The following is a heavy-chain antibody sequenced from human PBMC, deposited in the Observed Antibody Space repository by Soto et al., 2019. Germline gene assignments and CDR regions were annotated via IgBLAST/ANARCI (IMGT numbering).Heavy chain of an antibody. V-gene: IGHV3-23*01. Sequence: GGSVRLSCAASGFSFSSYAMGWVRQAPGKGLEWVSAISGSGGSTYYADSVKGRFTISRDNSKNTLYLQMNSLRAEDTAVYYCAKDMGPLSVVVVAALDYWGQGTLVTVSS. J-gene: IGHJ4*02. D-gene: IGHD2-15*01. CDR3: AKDMGPLSVVVVAALDY. CDR1: GFSFSSYA. CDR2: ISGSGGST.